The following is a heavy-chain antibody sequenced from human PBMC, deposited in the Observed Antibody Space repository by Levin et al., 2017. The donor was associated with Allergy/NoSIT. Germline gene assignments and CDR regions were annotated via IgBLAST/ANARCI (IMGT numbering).Heavy chain of an antibody. CDR1: GFTFSSYA. CDR3: AKGGRWFGELFDY. D-gene: IGHD3-10*01. J-gene: IGHJ4*02. V-gene: IGHV3-23*01. CDR2: ISGSGGST. Sequence: SCAASGFTFSSYAMSWVRQAPGKGLEWVSAISGSGGSTYYADSVKGRFTISRDNSKNTLYLQMNSLRAEDTAVYYCAKGGRWFGELFDYWGQGTLVTVSS.